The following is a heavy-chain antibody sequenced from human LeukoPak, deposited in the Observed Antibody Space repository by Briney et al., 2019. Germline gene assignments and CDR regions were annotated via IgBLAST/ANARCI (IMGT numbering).Heavy chain of an antibody. CDR1: GDSISSSSYY. D-gene: IGHD6-13*01. J-gene: IGHJ4*02. CDR2: IYYSGST. V-gene: IGHV4-39*01. Sequence: SETLSLTCSASGDSISSSSYYWGWIRQPPGKGLEWIGSIYYSGSTYYNPSLKSRVTISVDTSKNQFSLKLSSVTAADTAVYYCARRAYSRAAFDYWGQGTLVTVSS. CDR3: ARRAYSRAAFDY.